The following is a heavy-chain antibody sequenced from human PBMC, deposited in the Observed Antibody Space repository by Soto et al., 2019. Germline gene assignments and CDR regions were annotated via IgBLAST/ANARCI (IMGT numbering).Heavy chain of an antibody. Sequence: SETLSLTCAVSGYSISSGYYWAWIRQPPGKGLEWIGTIYHSGSPFHSPSLKSRVTISVDTSKNRFSLKLSSVTAADTAVYYCAREWGGSYSRWGQGTLVTVSS. CDR2: IYHSGSP. CDR1: GYSISSGYY. V-gene: IGHV4-38-2*02. J-gene: IGHJ4*02. CDR3: AREWGGSYSR. D-gene: IGHD1-26*01.